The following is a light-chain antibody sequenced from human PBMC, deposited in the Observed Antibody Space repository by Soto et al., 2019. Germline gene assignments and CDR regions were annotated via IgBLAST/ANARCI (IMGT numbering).Light chain of an antibody. CDR2: GAS. J-gene: IGKJ2*01. CDR1: QSVSSN. CDR3: QQYSKWPLYT. V-gene: IGKV3-15*01. Sequence: EIVMTQSPATLSVSPGERATLSCRVSQSVSSNSAWYQQKPGQAPRLLIYGASARATATPARFNGSGSGTEFTLTISSLQSDDSALYYCQQYSKWPLYTFGQGTKLEIK.